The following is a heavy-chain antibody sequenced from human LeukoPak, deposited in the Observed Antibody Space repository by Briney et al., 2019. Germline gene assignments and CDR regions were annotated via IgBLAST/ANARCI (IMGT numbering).Heavy chain of an antibody. CDR3: ARDLRYYYGSIADWFDP. J-gene: IGHJ5*02. CDR2: INHSGNT. Sequence: SETLSLTCAVYGGSFSGYYWSWIRQPPGKGLEWIGEINHSGNTNYNPSLKSRVTISVDTSKNQFSLKLSSVTAADTAVYFCARDLRYYYGSIADWFDPWGQGTLVTVSS. D-gene: IGHD3-10*01. CDR1: GGSFSGYY. V-gene: IGHV4-34*01.